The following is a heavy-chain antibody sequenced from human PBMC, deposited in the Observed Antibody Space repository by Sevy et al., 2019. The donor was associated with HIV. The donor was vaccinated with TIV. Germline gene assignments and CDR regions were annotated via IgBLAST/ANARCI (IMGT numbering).Heavy chain of an antibody. D-gene: IGHD3-22*01. J-gene: IGHJ5*02. CDR2: INPNGGGT. V-gene: IGHV1-2*02. CDR3: ASAGGYFHSSGYYYVGGYVFS. Sequence: ASVKVSCKASGYTFTGYYMHWVRLAPGQGLEWMGWINPNGGGTNYSLDFQGRVTLTRDTSTSTVYMELNRLELDDTAIYYCASAGGYFHSSGYYYVGGYVFSWGQGTLVTVSS. CDR1: GYTFTGYY.